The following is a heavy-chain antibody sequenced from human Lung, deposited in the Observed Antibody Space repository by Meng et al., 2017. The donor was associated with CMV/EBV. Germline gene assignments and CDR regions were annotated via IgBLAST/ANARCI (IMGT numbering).Heavy chain of an antibody. CDR1: GFTVSSNY. J-gene: IGHJ4*01. V-gene: IGHV3-53*01. CDR2: IYSGGST. CDR3: ASTPQRRTTYNDY. D-gene: IGHD2/OR15-2a*01. Sequence: GESXKISCAASGFTVSSNYMSWVRQAPGKGLEWVSVIYSGGSTYYADSVKGRFTISRDNSKNTLYLQMNSLRAEDTAVYYCASTPQRRTTYNDYWGHGTLVTVSS.